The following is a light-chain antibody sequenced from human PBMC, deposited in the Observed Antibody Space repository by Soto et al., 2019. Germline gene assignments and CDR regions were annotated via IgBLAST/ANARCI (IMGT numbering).Light chain of an antibody. J-gene: IGKJ3*01. CDR1: QDINNC. CDR2: DAS. Sequence: DIQMTQTLSSLSASVGDRVTITCQASQDINNCLNWYHQKPGKAPNLLIYDASNLETGVPSRFSGSGSGTHFTLTISSLQPEDTATYYCQQYDNLPLTFGPGTKVDIK. V-gene: IGKV1-33*01. CDR3: QQYDNLPLT.